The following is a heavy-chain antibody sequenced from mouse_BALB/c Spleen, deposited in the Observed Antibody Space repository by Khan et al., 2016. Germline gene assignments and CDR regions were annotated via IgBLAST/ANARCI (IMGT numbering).Heavy chain of an antibody. CDR3: ARGYCWYFDV. Sequence: QIQLVQSGAELVRPGTSVKVSCKASGYAFTNYLIAWVKQRPGQGLEWIGVINPGSGGTNYNEKFKGKATLTADKSYCTAYMQLSSLTSDDSAVCCWARGYCWYFDVWGAGTTVTVSS. CDR1: GYAFTNYL. D-gene: IGHD2-14*01. CDR2: INPGSGGT. V-gene: IGHV1-54*03. J-gene: IGHJ1*01.